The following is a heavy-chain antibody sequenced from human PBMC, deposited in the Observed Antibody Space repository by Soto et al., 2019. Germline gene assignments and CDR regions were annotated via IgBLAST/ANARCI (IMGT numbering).Heavy chain of an antibody. D-gene: IGHD3-10*01. V-gene: IGHV4-34*01. J-gene: IGHJ4*02. CDR3: ARVRKYYYGSGSYLQAFDY. CDR1: GGSFSGYY. CDR2: INHSGST. Sequence: SETLSLTCAVYGGSFSGYYWGWIRQPPGKGLEWIGEINHSGSTNYNPSLKSRVTISVDTSKNQFSLKLSSVTAADTAVYYCARVRKYYYGSGSYLQAFDYWGQGTLVTVSS.